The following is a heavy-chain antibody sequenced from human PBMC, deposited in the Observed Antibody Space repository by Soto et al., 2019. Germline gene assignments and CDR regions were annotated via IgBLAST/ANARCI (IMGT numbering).Heavy chain of an antibody. CDR3: ARLGGYCSTTSCYGFYGMDV. Sequence: QLQLQESGPGLVKPSETLSLTCTVSGGSISSGPYSWGWIRQPPGEGLEWIGTFHYSENTYYNPALESRVTLPVDTSKNQFSLKVTSVTVADTAIYYCARLGGYCSTTSCYGFYGMDVWGQGTTVIVSS. CDR2: FHYSENT. V-gene: IGHV4-39*01. J-gene: IGHJ6*02. D-gene: IGHD2-2*01. CDR1: GGSISSGPYS.